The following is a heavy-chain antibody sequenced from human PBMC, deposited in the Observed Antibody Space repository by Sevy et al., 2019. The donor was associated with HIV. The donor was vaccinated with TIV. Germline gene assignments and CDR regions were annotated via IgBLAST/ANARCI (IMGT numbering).Heavy chain of an antibody. V-gene: IGHV3-30-3*01. Sequence: GGSLRLSCAASGFTFSSYAMHWVRQAPGKGLEWVEFISYDGSNKYYADSVKGRFTITRDNSKNTLYLQMNSLRAEDTAVYYCARDLGIPWSGYLDYWGQGTLVTVSS. CDR3: ARDLGIPWSGYLDY. CDR1: GFTFSSYA. D-gene: IGHD3-3*01. CDR2: ISYDGSNK. J-gene: IGHJ4*02.